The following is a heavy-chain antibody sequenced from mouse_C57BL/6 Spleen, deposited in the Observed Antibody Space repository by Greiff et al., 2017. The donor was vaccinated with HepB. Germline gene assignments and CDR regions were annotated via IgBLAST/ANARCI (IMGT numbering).Heavy chain of an antibody. J-gene: IGHJ4*01. CDR1: GFTFSDYG. D-gene: IGHD3-2*02. CDR3: ARRGAAQATEAMDY. Sequence: EVHLVESGGGLVQPGGSLKLSCAASGFTFSDYGMAWVRQAPRKGPEWVAFISNLAYSIYYADTVTGRFTISRENAKNTLYLEMSSLRSEDTAMYYCARRGAAQATEAMDYWGQGTSVTVSS. CDR2: ISNLAYSI. V-gene: IGHV5-15*01.